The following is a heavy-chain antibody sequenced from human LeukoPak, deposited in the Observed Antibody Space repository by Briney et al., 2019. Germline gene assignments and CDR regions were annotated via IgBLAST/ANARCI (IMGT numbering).Heavy chain of an antibody. CDR2: IYYSGST. Sequence: SETLSLTCTVSGGSISSSSYYWGWIRQPPGKGLEWIGSIYYSGSTYYNPSLKSRVTISVDTSKNQFSLKLSSVTAADTAVYYCARQLYSYTNGFDPWGQGTLVTVSS. J-gene: IGHJ5*02. D-gene: IGHD3-16*01. V-gene: IGHV4-39*01. CDR3: ARQLYSYTNGFDP. CDR1: GGSISSSSYY.